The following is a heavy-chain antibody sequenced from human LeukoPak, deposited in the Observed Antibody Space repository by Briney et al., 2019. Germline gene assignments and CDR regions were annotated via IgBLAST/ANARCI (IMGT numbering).Heavy chain of an antibody. J-gene: IGHJ3*01. Sequence: SVKVSCKASGGTFSSYAISWVRQAPGQGLEWMGGIIPIFGTANYAQKFQGRVTITADESTSTAYMELSSLRSEDTAVYYCARIMDYYDSSGTGYAFVVWGQGTMVTVSS. CDR2: IIPIFGTA. CDR3: ARIMDYYDSSGTGYAFVV. V-gene: IGHV1-69*13. D-gene: IGHD3-22*01. CDR1: GGTFSSYA.